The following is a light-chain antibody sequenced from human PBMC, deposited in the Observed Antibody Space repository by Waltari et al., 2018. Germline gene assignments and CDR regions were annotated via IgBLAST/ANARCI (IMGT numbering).Light chain of an antibody. V-gene: IGKV2-28*01. J-gene: IGKJ2*02. CDR1: QSLLHSNGYNY. CDR3: MQALQTPRT. Sequence: DIVMTQSPFSLPVTPGEPASIPCRSSQSLLHSNGYNYLDWYLQKPGQSPQLLIYLGSNRASGVPDRFSGSGSGTDVTLKISRVEAEDVGVYYCMQALQTPRTFGQGTKLDLK. CDR2: LGS.